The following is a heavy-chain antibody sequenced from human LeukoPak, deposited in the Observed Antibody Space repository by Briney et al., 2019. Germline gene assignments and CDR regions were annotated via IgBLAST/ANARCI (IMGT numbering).Heavy chain of an antibody. J-gene: IGHJ4*02. V-gene: IGHV3-7*01. Sequence: GGSLRLSCAASGFTFSSYWMSWVRQAPGKGLEWVANIKQDGSEKYYVDSVEGRFTISRDNAKNSLYLQMNSLRAEDTAVHYCARDRGSGWFYYFDYWGQGTLVTVSS. CDR2: IKQDGSEK. CDR1: GFTFSSYW. CDR3: ARDRGSGWFYYFDY. D-gene: IGHD6-19*01.